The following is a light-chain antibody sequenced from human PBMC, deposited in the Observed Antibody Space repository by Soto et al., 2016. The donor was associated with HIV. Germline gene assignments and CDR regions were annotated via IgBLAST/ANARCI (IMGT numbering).Light chain of an antibody. CDR3: LSRNNTESYNYV. CDR1: SLRSYY. Sequence: SSELTQDPVVSVALGQTVMITCQGDSLRSYYASWYQQKPGQAPVLVMYGNNNRPSGIPARFSGSSSGNPASLTITGARAEDEADYYCLSRNNTESYNYVFGSGTKLTVL. CDR2: GNN. V-gene: IGLV3-19*01. J-gene: IGLJ1*01.